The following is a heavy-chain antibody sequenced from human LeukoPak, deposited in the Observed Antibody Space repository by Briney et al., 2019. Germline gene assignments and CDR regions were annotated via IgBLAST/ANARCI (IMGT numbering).Heavy chain of an antibody. Sequence: ASVKVSCKASGYTFTAYGVSWVRQAPGQGLEWMGWISVYHGNTNYAQNLQGRVTMTTDTTTTTVYMELRGLRYDDTAVYYCARDRGNGGPSDYWGQGTLVTVSS. D-gene: IGHD4-23*01. V-gene: IGHV1-18*01. CDR2: ISVYHGNT. CDR1: GYTFTAYG. J-gene: IGHJ4*02. CDR3: ARDRGNGGPSDY.